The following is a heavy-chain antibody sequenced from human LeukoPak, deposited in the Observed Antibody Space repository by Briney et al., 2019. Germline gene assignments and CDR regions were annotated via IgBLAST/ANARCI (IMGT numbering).Heavy chain of an antibody. Sequence: ASVKVSCKASGGTFSNYAISWVRQAPGQGLEWMGGIIPIFGTANYAQKFQGRVSITADESTSTAYMELSSLRSEDTAVYYCARQSHYGSGWYDLDPWGQETLVTVSS. V-gene: IGHV1-69*13. D-gene: IGHD6-19*01. J-gene: IGHJ5*02. CDR3: ARQSHYGSGWYDLDP. CDR1: GGTFSNYA. CDR2: IIPIFGTA.